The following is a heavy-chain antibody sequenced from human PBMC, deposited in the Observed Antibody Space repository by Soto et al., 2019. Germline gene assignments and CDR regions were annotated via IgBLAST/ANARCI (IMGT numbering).Heavy chain of an antibody. CDR2: ISGSGGST. Sequence: GSLRLSCAASGFTFSSYAMSWVRQAPGKGLEWVSAISGSGGSTYYADSVKGRFTISRDNSKNTLYLQMNSLRAEDTAVYYCAKDGPLWFGELYGAFDIWGQGTMVTVSS. J-gene: IGHJ3*02. CDR3: AKDGPLWFGELYGAFDI. V-gene: IGHV3-23*01. D-gene: IGHD3-10*01. CDR1: GFTFSSYA.